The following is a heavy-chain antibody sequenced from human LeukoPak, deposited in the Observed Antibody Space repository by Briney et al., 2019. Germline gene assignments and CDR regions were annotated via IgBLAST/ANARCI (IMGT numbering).Heavy chain of an antibody. CDR2: IYSSGST. V-gene: IGHV4-4*07. CDR3: AREMRGNYDVLTGYYHSYHYGMDV. CDR1: GGSISTYY. D-gene: IGHD3-9*01. Sequence: PSETLSLTCTVSGGSISTYYWSWIRQPAGKGLEWIGRIYSSGSTKYNPSLKSRVSMSLDTSKNQFSLHLSSVTAADTAVYYCAREMRGNYDVLTGYYHSYHYGMDVWGQGTTVIVSS. J-gene: IGHJ6*02.